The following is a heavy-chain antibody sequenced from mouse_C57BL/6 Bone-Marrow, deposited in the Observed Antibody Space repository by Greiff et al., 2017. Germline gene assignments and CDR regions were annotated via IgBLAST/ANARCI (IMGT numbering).Heavy chain of an antibody. V-gene: IGHV14-4*01. CDR1: GFNIKDDY. J-gene: IGHJ2*01. CDR3: TTGGGSRY. CDR2: IDPEHGAT. Sequence: EVQLQQSGAELVRPGASVKLSCPASGFNIKDDYMHWVKQRPEQGLEWIGWIDPEHGATEYASKFQGKATITADPSSNTAYLQLSSLTSEDTAVYYCTTGGGSRYGGQGTTLTVSS. D-gene: IGHD1-1*02.